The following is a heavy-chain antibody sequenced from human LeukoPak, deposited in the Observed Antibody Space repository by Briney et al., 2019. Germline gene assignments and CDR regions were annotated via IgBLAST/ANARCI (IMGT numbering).Heavy chain of an antibody. D-gene: IGHD4-17*01. Sequence: NPSETLSLTCALSSYSISSGSEWGWVRQSPGNGLEWLVSILHSGNSYYNPSLKSRLTMSVDTSKNQFSLKLTSVTAADTALYYCARVTYVDDMLYQYFDYWGQGILVTVSS. V-gene: IGHV4-38-2*01. CDR3: ARVTYVDDMLYQYFDY. CDR2: ILHSGNS. J-gene: IGHJ4*02. CDR1: SYSISSGSE.